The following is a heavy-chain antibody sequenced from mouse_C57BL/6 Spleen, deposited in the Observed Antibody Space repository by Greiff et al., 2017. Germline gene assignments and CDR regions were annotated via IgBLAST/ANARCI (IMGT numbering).Heavy chain of an antibody. CDR2: IDPSDSYT. Sequence: QVQLKQPGAELVMPGASVKLSCKASGYTFTSYWMHWVKQRPGQGLEWIGEIDPSDSYTNYNQKFKGKSTLTVDKSSSTAYMQLSSLTSEDSAVYYCARKTGPYYFDYWGQGTTLTVSS. J-gene: IGHJ2*01. CDR3: ARKTGPYYFDY. CDR1: GYTFTSYW. D-gene: IGHD4-1*01. V-gene: IGHV1-69*01.